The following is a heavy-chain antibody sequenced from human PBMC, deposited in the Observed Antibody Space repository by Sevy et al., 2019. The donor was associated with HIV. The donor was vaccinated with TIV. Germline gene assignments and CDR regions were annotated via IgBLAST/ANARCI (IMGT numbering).Heavy chain of an antibody. CDR1: GYIFSDYW. CDR2: IYPGDSDT. J-gene: IGHJ6*02. CDR3: ARATAGTAPHFSYYTMDV. D-gene: IGHD6-13*01. V-gene: IGHV5-51*01. Sequence: GESLMISCKGSGYIFSDYWIGWVRQMPGKGLEWMGIIYPGDSDTRYSPSSQGQVTISADKSISTAYLQWSSLKASDTAMYYCARATAGTAPHFSYYTMDVWGQGTTVTVSS.